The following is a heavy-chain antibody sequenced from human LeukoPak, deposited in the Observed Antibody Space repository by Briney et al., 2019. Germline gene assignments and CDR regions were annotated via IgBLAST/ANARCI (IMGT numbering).Heavy chain of an antibody. Sequence: GGSLRLSCAASGFTFSSYAMSWVRQAPGKGLEWVSAISGSGCSTYYADSVKGRFTISRDNSKNTLYLQMNSLRAEDTAVYYCAKDRAYCSGGSCYSFDYWGQGTLVTVSS. J-gene: IGHJ4*02. CDR1: GFTFSSYA. CDR2: ISGSGCST. D-gene: IGHD2-15*01. CDR3: AKDRAYCSGGSCYSFDY. V-gene: IGHV3-23*01.